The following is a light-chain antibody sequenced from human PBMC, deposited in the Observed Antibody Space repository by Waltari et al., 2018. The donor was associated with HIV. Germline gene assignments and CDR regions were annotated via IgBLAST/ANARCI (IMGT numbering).Light chain of an antibody. CDR3: QQYGDWPPMYT. J-gene: IGKJ2*01. CDR2: DAS. CDR1: QVVTSS. V-gene: IGKV3-15*01. Sequence: EITMTQSPATLSVSPGESVTLSCRSSQVVTSSLAWYQQKPGQAPRRLIYDASTRAHGVPARFSGSGSGTEFTLTISSVQSEDSAVYHCQQYGDWPPMYTFGQGTKLEIK.